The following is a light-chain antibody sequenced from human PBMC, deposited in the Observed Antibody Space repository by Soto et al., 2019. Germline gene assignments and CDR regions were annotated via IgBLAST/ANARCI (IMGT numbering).Light chain of an antibody. J-gene: IGKJ5*01. CDR2: DAS. CDR1: QNINNY. CDR3: QPYENLPT. V-gene: IGKV1-33*01. Sequence: DIQMNHPPSSLSASFGDRVTISCQASQNINNYLNWYQQKPGTAPNLLIYDASNLEAGVPSRFRGSGSGTDFTFTISRLQPEDIATYYRQPYENLPTFGQGARVEIK.